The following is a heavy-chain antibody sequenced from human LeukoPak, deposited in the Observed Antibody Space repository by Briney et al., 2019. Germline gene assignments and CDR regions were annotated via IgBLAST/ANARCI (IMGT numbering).Heavy chain of an antibody. Sequence: ASVKVSCKASGYTFTGYYMHWVRQAPGQGLEWMGWINPNSGGTNYAQKFQGRVTMTRDTSISTAYMELSRLRSDDTAVYYCARRITIFGVVILDAFDIWGQGTVVTVSS. CDR2: INPNSGGT. V-gene: IGHV1-2*02. CDR1: GYTFTGYY. J-gene: IGHJ3*02. D-gene: IGHD3-3*01. CDR3: ARRITIFGVVILDAFDI.